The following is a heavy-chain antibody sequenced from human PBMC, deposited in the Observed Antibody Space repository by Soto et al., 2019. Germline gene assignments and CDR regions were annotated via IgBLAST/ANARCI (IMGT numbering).Heavy chain of an antibody. Sequence: PSETLSLTCAVYGGSFSGYYLSWIRQPPGKGLEWIGEINHSGSTNYNPSLKSRVTISVDTTKNQFSLQLSSVTAADTAVYYCARVPALGSGMPIAFDPWGQGTLVTVSS. CDR2: INHSGST. J-gene: IGHJ5*02. V-gene: IGHV4-34*01. CDR1: GGSFSGYY. D-gene: IGHD3-10*01. CDR3: ARVPALGSGMPIAFDP.